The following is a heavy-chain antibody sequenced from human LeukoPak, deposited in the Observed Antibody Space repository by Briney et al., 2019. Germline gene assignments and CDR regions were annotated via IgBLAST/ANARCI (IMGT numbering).Heavy chain of an antibody. V-gene: IGHV1-69*13. CDR3: ARGGGSGSYYVFDY. CDR2: IIPIFGTA. J-gene: IGHJ4*02. CDR1: GGTFSSYA. D-gene: IGHD1-26*01. Sequence: ASVKVSCKASGGTFSSYAISWVRPAPGQGLEWMGGIIPIFGTANYAQKFQGRVTITADESTSTAYMELSSLRSEDTAVYYCARGGGSGSYYVFDYWGQGTLVTVSS.